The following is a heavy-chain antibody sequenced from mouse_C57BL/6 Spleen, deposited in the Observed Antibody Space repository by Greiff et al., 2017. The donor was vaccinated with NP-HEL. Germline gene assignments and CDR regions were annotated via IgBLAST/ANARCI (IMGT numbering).Heavy chain of an antibody. V-gene: IGHV5-9*01. CDR3: ARQDYDGFDY. CDR2: ISGGGGNT. D-gene: IGHD2-3*01. Sequence: EVHLVESGGGLVKPGGSLKLSCAASGFTFSSYTMSWVRQTPEKRLEWVATISGGGGNTYYPDSVKGRFTISRDNAKNTLYLQMRSLRSEDTALYYCARQDYDGFDYWGQGTTLTVSS. CDR1: GFTFSSYT. J-gene: IGHJ2*01.